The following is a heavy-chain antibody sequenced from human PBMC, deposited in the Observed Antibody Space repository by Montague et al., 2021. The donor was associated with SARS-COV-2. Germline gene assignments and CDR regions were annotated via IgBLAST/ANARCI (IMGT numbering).Heavy chain of an antibody. Sequence: SETRSLTCTVSGGSVSSGGYYWSWIRQPPGKGLEWIGYIYYSGSTNYXPSLKSRVTISLDTSKNQFSLKLTSVTAADTAVYYCARVSSAAAATRSDYCGQGTLVTVSS. CDR1: GGSVSSGGYY. D-gene: IGHD6-13*01. V-gene: IGHV4-61*08. CDR2: IYYSGST. CDR3: ARVSSAAAATRSDY. J-gene: IGHJ4*02.